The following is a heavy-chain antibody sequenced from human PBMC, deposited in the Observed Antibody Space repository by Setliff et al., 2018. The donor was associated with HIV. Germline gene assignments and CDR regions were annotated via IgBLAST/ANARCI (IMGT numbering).Heavy chain of an antibody. CDR2: IYYSGST. Sequence: PSETLSLTCTVSGASISGFYWSWIRQPPGKGLEWIGSIYYSGSTYYTPSLKSRVTISVDTSKNQFSLKLSSVTAADTAVYYCARGIVVVNYYGMDVWGQGTTVTVSS. J-gene: IGHJ6*02. D-gene: IGHD2-2*01. CDR1: GASISGFY. V-gene: IGHV4-59*05. CDR3: ARGIVVVNYYGMDV.